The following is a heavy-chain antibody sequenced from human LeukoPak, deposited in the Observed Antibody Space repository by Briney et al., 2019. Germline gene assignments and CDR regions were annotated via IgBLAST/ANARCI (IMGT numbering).Heavy chain of an antibody. Sequence: GGSLRLSCAASGFTFSSYWMSWVRQAPGKGLEWVANIKQDGSEKYYVDPVKGRFTISRDNAKNSLYLQMNSLRAEDTAVYYCAREGSSGYYYYFDYWGQGTLVTVSS. CDR3: AREGSSGYYYYFDY. CDR1: GFTFSSYW. V-gene: IGHV3-7*01. J-gene: IGHJ4*02. D-gene: IGHD3-22*01. CDR2: IKQDGSEK.